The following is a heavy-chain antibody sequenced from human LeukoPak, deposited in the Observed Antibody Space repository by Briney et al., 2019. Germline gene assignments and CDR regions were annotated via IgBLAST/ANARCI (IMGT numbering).Heavy chain of an antibody. CDR2: INHSGST. V-gene: IGHV4-34*01. CDR3: ARGPRYSSSWTMYNWFDP. Sequence: SETLSLTCAVYGGSFSGYYWSWIRQPPWKGLEWIGEINHSGSTNYNPSRKSRVTISVDTSKNQFSLKLGSVTAANTAVYYCARGPRYSSSWTMYNWFDPWGQGTLVTVSS. D-gene: IGHD6-13*01. CDR1: GGSFSGYY. J-gene: IGHJ5*02.